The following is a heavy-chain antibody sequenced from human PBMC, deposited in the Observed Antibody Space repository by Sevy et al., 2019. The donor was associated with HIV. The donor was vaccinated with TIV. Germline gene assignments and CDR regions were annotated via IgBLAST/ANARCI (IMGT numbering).Heavy chain of an antibody. Sequence: GGSLRLSCAASGFTFSSYAMSWVRQAPGKGLEWVSAIGGSGGSTYYADSVKGRFTISRDTSKNTLYLQMNSLRAEETAVYHCAKVRSTVNKYYYFDYWGQGTLVTVSS. D-gene: IGHD4-17*01. V-gene: IGHV3-23*01. CDR3: AKVRSTVNKYYYFDY. J-gene: IGHJ4*02. CDR1: GFTFSSYA. CDR2: IGGSGGST.